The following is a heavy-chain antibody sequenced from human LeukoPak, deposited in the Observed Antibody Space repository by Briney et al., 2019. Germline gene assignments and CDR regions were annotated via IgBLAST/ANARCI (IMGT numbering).Heavy chain of an antibody. CDR3: ARGWRFLEWLLRGWFDP. CDR2: IYYSGST. Sequence: SETLSLTCTVSGGSISSYYWSWIRQPPGKGLEWIGYIYYSGSTNYNPSPKSRVTISVDTSKNQFSLKLSSVTAADTAVYYCARGWRFLEWLLRGWFDPWGQGTLVTVSS. J-gene: IGHJ5*02. CDR1: GGSISSYY. V-gene: IGHV4-59*12. D-gene: IGHD3-3*01.